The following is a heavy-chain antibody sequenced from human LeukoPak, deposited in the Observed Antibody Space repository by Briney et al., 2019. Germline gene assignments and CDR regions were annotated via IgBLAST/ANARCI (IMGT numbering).Heavy chain of an antibody. CDR2: IYYSGST. CDR1: GGSLSSYY. J-gene: IGHJ4*02. Sequence: SETLCLTCTVSGGSLSSYYWSWIRHPPGKGLEWIGHIYYSGSTNYSPSLKSRVTISVDTSKNQYSLKLSSVTAADTAVYYCARRGPDYYDSSGYYFDYWGQGSLATVSS. CDR3: ARRGPDYYDSSGYYFDY. D-gene: IGHD3-22*01. V-gene: IGHV4-59*01.